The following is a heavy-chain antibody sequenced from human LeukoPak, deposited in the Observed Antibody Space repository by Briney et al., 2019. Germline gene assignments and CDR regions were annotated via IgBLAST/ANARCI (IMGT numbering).Heavy chain of an antibody. CDR1: GLTFSSYS. CDR2: ISSSSSYI. V-gene: IGHV3-21*01. Sequence: GGSLRLSCAASGLTFSSYSMNWVRQAPGKGLEWVSSISSSSSYIYYADSVKGRFTISRDNAKNSLYLQMNSLRAEDTAVYYCARGNGDAFDIWGQGTMVTVSS. J-gene: IGHJ3*02. CDR3: ARGNGDAFDI.